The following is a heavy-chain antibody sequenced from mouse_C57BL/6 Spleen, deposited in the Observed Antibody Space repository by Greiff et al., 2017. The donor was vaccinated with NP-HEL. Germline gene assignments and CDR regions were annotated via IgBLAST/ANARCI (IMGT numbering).Heavy chain of an antibody. CDR3: AREGGSSHFDY. V-gene: IGHV5-4*01. Sequence: EVQGVESGGGLVKPGGSLKLSCAASGFTFSSYAMSWVRQTPEKRLEWVATIIDGGSYTYYPDNVKGRFTITRDNAKTNLYLQRGHLKSEDTAMYYCAREGGSSHFDYWGQGTTLTVSS. D-gene: IGHD1-1*01. CDR2: IIDGGSYT. CDR1: GFTFSSYA. J-gene: IGHJ2*01.